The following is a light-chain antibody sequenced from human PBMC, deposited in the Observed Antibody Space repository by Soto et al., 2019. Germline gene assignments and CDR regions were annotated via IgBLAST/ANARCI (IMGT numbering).Light chain of an antibody. CDR3: CSYAGSSTPRGV. Sequence: QSALTQPASASGSPGQSITISCTGTSSDVGSYNLVSWYQQHPGKAPKLMIYEGSKRPSGVSNRFSGSKSGNTASLTISGLQAEDEADYYCCSYAGSSTPRGVFGGGTKLTVL. CDR1: SSDVGSYNL. CDR2: EGS. J-gene: IGLJ2*01. V-gene: IGLV2-23*01.